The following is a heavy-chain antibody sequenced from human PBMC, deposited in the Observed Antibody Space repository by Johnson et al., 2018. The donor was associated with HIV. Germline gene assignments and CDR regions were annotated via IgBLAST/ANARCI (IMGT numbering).Heavy chain of an antibody. CDR1: GFNLSSYA. J-gene: IGHJ3*02. CDR3: AFVEYGSLGAFDI. Sequence: QMQLVESGGGVVQPGRSLRFSCAASGFNLSSYAMNWVRQAPGKGLEWVAVIDYDGSSKYYADSVKGRFTISRDNSKNTRYLQMNSLRAEDTAVYDCAFVEYGSLGAFDIWGQGTMVTVSS. CDR2: IDYDGSSK. V-gene: IGHV3-30*04. D-gene: IGHD6-6*01.